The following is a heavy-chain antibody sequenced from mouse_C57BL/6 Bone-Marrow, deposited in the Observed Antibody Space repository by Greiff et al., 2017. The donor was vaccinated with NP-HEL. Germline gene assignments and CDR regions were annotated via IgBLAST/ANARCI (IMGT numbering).Heavy chain of an antibody. CDR2: IHPNSGST. CDR3: AREVSYYDYDGPYFDV. V-gene: IGHV1-64*01. D-gene: IGHD2-4*01. Sequence: QVQLQQPGAELVKPGASVKLSCKASGYTFTSYWMHWVKQRPGQGLEWIGMIHPNSGSTNYNEKFKSKATLTVDKSSSTAYMQLSSLTSEDSAVYYCAREVSYYDYDGPYFDVWGTGTTVTVSS. J-gene: IGHJ1*03. CDR1: GYTFTSYW.